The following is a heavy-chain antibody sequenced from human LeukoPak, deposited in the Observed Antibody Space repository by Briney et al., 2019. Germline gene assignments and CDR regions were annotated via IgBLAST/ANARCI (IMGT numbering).Heavy chain of an antibody. CDR1: GDSVSSNSAA. D-gene: IGHD3-10*01. CDR2: TYYRSKWYN. V-gene: IGHV6-1*01. CDR3: ARDTYYYGSGSYPFPFDY. Sequence: SQTLSLTCAISGDSVSSNSAAWNWIRQSPSRGLEWLGRTYYRSKWYNDYAVSVKSRITINPDTSKNQFSLQLNSVTPEDTAVYYCARDTYYYGSGSYPFPFDYWGRGTLVTVSS. J-gene: IGHJ4*02.